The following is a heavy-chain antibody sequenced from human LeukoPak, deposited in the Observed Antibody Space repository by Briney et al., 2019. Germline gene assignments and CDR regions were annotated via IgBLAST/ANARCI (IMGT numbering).Heavy chain of an antibody. CDR1: GGTFSSYA. CDR3: ARSSGGSSGWYKLDY. D-gene: IGHD6-19*01. CDR2: IIPIFGTA. J-gene: IGHJ4*02. V-gene: IGHV1-69*13. Sequence: GASVKVSCKASGGTFSSYAISWVRQAPGQGLEWMGGIIPIFGTANYAQKFQGRVTITADESTSTAYMELSSLRSEDTAVYYCARSSGGSSGWYKLDYWGQGTLVTVSS.